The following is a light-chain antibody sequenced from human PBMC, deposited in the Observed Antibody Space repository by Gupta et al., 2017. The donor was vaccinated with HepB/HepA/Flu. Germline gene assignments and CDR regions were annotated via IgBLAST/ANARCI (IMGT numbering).Light chain of an antibody. V-gene: IGLV1-44*01. CDR3: EDWDDSINIEV. J-gene: IGLJ2*01. CDR2: CYS. Sequence: QSVMTQAPSASGTPGQSVTISCSGSSSNLGTKTVSWYQHLPGPAPKLLIYCYSHRPSGVPDRFSGSKSGASASLTIIWLQAEDEAEYYCEDWDDSINIEVFGGGTKLTVL. CDR1: SSNLGTKT.